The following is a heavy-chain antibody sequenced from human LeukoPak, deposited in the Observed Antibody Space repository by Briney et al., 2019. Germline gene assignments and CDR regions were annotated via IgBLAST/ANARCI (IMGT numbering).Heavy chain of an antibody. J-gene: IGHJ4*02. Sequence: GGSLRLSCAASGFSFSSYGMHWVRQAPGKGLEWVAFIWYDGSNKYYADSVKGRFTISRDNSKNTLYLQMNSLRAEDTAVYYCARESYPYSSSWYPFDYWGQGTLVTVSS. D-gene: IGHD6-13*01. CDR1: GFSFSSYG. V-gene: IGHV3-33*01. CDR2: IWYDGSNK. CDR3: ARESYPYSSSWYPFDY.